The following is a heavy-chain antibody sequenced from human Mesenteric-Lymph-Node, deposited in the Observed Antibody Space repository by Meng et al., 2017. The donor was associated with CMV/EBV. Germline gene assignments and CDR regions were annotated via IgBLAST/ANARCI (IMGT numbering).Heavy chain of an antibody. J-gene: IGHJ4*02. V-gene: IGHV3-74*01. D-gene: IGHD3-16*01. CDR1: GFTFSSYW. Sequence: GESLKISCAASGFTFSSYWMHWVRQAPGKGLVWVSRINSDGSSTSYADSVKGRFTISRDNAKKTLYLQMNSLRAEDTAIYYCARDMGIYTNYVYYWGQGALVTVSS. CDR2: INSDGSST. CDR3: ARDMGIYTNYVYY.